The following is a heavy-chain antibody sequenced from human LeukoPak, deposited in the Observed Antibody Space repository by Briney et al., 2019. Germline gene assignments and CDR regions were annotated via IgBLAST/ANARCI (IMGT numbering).Heavy chain of an antibody. J-gene: IGHJ4*02. CDR2: IYPGDPDT. Sequence: GESLKISCKGSGYRFSAYWIAWVRQMPGKGLEWMGIIYPGDPDTRYSPSFQGQVTISAAKSFSTAYLQWSNLKASDTAMYYCARSSTFYDSSGYTHPFDYWGQGTLVTVSS. CDR3: ARSSTFYDSSGYTHPFDY. CDR1: GYRFSAYW. V-gene: IGHV5-51*01. D-gene: IGHD3-22*01.